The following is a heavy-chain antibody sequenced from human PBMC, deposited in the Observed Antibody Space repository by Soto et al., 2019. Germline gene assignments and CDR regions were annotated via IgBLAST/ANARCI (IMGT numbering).Heavy chain of an antibody. V-gene: IGHV3-11*06. D-gene: IGHD5-18*01. Sequence: QVQLVESGGGLVKPGGSLRLACAASGFTFSDYFMSWVRQAPGKGLEWVSFISLGDSYKKTADSVKGRFTISRDNAKNSLYIQMNSLRAEDTALYYGVRESRTDEDGYDARGYYFDYWGQGTLVTVSS. J-gene: IGHJ4*02. CDR2: ISLGDSYK. CDR1: GFTFSDYF. CDR3: VRESRTDEDGYDARGYYFDY.